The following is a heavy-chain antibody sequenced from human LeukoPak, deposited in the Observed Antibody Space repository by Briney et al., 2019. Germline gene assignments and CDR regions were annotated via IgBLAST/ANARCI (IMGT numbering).Heavy chain of an antibody. CDR3: AKVPGALDYYYGMDV. CDR2: ISYDGSNK. J-gene: IGHJ6*02. D-gene: IGHD3-10*01. Sequence: GGSLRLSCAASGFTFSSYGMHWVRQAPGKGLEWVAVISYDGSNKYYADSVKGRFTISRDNSKNTLYLQMNSLRAEDTAVYYCAKVPGALDYYYGMDVWGQGTTVTVSS. V-gene: IGHV3-30*18. CDR1: GFTFSSYG.